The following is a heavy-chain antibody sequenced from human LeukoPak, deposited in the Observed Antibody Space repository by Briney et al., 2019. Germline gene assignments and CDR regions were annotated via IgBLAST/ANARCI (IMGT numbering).Heavy chain of an antibody. J-gene: IGHJ4*02. D-gene: IGHD4/OR15-4a*01. CDR1: GFTFSSYA. CDR3: ARRAGAYSHPYDY. V-gene: IGHV3-23*01. Sequence: GGSLRLSCAASGFTFSSYAMSWVRQAPGKGLEWVSAISGGGGSTYYADSVKGRFTISRDNSKNTLYLQMNSLRAEDTAVYYCARRAGAYSHPYDYWGQGTLVTVSS. CDR2: ISGGGGST.